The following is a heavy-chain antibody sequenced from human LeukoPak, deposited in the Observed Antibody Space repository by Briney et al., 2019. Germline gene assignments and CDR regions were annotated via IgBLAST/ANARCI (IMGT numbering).Heavy chain of an antibody. Sequence: QSGGSLRLSCAASGFTFSSHEMNWVRQAPGKGLVWVARIQYDGSTTNYADSVKGRFTISRDNAKKTLYVQMNSLRAEDTAVYYCARALVAGVTLNALDIWGQGTMVTVSS. D-gene: IGHD2-15*01. V-gene: IGHV3-74*01. CDR3: ARALVAGVTLNALDI. J-gene: IGHJ3*02. CDR2: IQYDGSTT. CDR1: GFTFSSHE.